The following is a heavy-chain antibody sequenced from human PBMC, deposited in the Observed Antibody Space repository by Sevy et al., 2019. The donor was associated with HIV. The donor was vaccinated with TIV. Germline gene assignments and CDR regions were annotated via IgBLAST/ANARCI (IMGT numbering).Heavy chain of an antibody. Sequence: SETLSLTCTVSGASISDNAYYWAWIRQPPGKDLVWIGSIYFTGDTYYSPSLQGRLTISVDTSKNQFSLMLRSVTATDTALYYCTREGPRIAQFDNWGQGTLVTVSS. CDR2: IYFTGDT. CDR3: TREGPRIAQFDN. CDR1: GASISDNAYY. J-gene: IGHJ4*02. V-gene: IGHV4-39*02. D-gene: IGHD6-13*01.